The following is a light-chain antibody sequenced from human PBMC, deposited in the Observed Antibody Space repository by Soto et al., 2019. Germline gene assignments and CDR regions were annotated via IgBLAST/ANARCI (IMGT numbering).Light chain of an antibody. J-gene: IGLJ7*01. CDR2: VNSGGSH. Sequence: QPVLTQSASASASLGASVKLTCTLSSGHSNYAIAWHQQQPEKGPRYLMKVNSGGSHIKGDGIPDRFSGSSSGAERYLFISCLQSEEEADYYCQTWCTGSAIVVFGGGTQLTVL. CDR1: SGHSNYA. CDR3: QTWCTGSAIVV. V-gene: IGLV4-69*01.